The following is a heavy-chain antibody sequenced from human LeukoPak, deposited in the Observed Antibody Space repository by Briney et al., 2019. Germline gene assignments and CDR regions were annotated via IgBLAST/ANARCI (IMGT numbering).Heavy chain of an antibody. J-gene: IGHJ5*02. Sequence: SETLSLTCTVSGGSISSYYWSWIRQPPGKGLEWIGYIYYSGSTNYNPSLKSRVTIPVDTSKNQFSLKLSSVTAADTAVYYCARAVVNWFDPWGQGTLVTVSS. CDR2: IYYSGST. CDR1: GGSISSYY. V-gene: IGHV4-59*08. CDR3: ARAVVNWFDP. D-gene: IGHD3-22*01.